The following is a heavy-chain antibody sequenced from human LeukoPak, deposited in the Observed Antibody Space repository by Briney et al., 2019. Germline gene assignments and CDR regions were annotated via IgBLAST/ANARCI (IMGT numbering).Heavy chain of an antibody. CDR1: GFTFSSYA. J-gene: IGHJ5*02. CDR2: ISYDGSNK. Sequence: PGGSLRLSCAASGFTFSSYAMHWVRQAPGKGLEWVAVISYDGSNKYYADSVKGRFTISRDNSKNTLYLQMNSLRAEDTAVYYCARAHPDSSGWLRNWFDPWGQGTLVTVSS. V-gene: IGHV3-30-3*01. CDR3: ARAHPDSSGWLRNWFDP. D-gene: IGHD6-19*01.